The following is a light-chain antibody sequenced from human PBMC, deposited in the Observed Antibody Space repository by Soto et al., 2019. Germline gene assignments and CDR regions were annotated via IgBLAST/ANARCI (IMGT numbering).Light chain of an antibody. J-gene: IGKJ2*03. CDR3: HQYRRWRG. Sequence: EIVMTQSPATLSVSPGERATLSCRASQSVSSYLAWYQQKPGQAHRLLIYGASTRATGVPARFSGSGSGTEFTLTISNLESEDFAIYYCHQYRRWRGFDQGTKVEI. V-gene: IGKV3-15*01. CDR1: QSVSSY. CDR2: GAS.